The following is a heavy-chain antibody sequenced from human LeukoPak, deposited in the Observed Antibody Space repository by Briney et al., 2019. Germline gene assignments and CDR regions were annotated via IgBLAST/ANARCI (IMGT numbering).Heavy chain of an antibody. D-gene: IGHD3-22*01. Sequence: ASVKVSCKASGYTFTGYYMHWVRQAPGQGLEWMGWINPNSGSTSYAQKFQGRVTMTRDTSTSTVYMELSSLRSEDTAVYYCARDWATNYYDSSGYYSWGQGTLVTVSS. CDR1: GYTFTGYY. CDR2: INPNSGST. CDR3: ARDWATNYYDSSGYYS. J-gene: IGHJ4*02. V-gene: IGHV1-46*01.